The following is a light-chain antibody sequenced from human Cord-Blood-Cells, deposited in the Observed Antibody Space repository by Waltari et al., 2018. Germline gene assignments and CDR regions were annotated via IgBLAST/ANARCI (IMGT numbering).Light chain of an antibody. J-gene: IGLJ2*01. V-gene: IGLV2-23*03. CDR3: CSYAGSSTFV. CDR2: EGS. CDR1: RSDVGRYNL. Sequence: QSALTQPASVSGSPGQSITTSCTGTRSDVGRYNLVSWYQQHPANAPKLMIYEGSKRPSGVSNRFSGSKSGNTASLTISGLQAEDEADYYCCSYAGSSTFVFGGGTKLTVL.